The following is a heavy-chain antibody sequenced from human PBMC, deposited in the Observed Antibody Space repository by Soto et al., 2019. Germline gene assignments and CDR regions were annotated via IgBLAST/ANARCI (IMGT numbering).Heavy chain of an antibody. J-gene: IGHJ4*02. Sequence: PSDTVSLSGADCGGSISSNYWTWIRQPPGKGLEWIGYVYNSGSTNYNPSLKSRVTISEDTSKSQFSLKVNSMTAADTAVYYCARYRREAVAGYTLDNWGQVILVTVSS. V-gene: IGHV4-59*07. CDR1: GGSISSNY. CDR2: VYNSGST. D-gene: IGHD6-13*01. CDR3: ARYRREAVAGYTLDN.